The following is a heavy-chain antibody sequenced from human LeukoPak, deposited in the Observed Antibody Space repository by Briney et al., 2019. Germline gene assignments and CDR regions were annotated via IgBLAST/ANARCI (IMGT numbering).Heavy chain of an antibody. D-gene: IGHD2-2*01. CDR2: ISSSSSYI. J-gene: IGHJ5*02. CDR3: AKGGDTSCHGCWFDP. CDR1: GFTFSSYS. Sequence: GGSLRLSCAASGFTFSSYSMNWVRQAPGKGLEWVSSISSSSSYIYYADSVKGRFTISRDNSKNTLYLQMNSLRAEDTAVYYCAKGGDTSCHGCWFDPWGQGTLVTVSS. V-gene: IGHV3-21*04.